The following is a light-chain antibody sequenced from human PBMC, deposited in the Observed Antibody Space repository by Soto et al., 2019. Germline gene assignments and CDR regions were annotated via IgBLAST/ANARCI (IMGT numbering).Light chain of an antibody. CDR1: QTISND. V-gene: IGKV3-15*01. Sequence: EVVMTQSPATVSVSPGEGVTLSCRASQTISNDLAWYQRKTGQSPRLLIDGYSTRATGVPARFSGGGSGTELTLTISRLQSEDFAFYYCQQNNKWPPVTFGGGTKVEIK. J-gene: IGKJ4*01. CDR3: QQNNKWPPVT. CDR2: GYS.